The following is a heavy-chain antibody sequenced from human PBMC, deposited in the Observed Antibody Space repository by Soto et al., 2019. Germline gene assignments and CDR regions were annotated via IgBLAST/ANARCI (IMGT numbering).Heavy chain of an antibody. J-gene: IGHJ6*02. CDR2: IKQDGSEK. V-gene: IGHV3-7*03. CDR1: GFTFSSYW. D-gene: IGHD2-2*02. Sequence: GGSLRLSCAASGFTFSSYWMSWVRQAPGKGLEWVANIKQDGSEKYYVDSVKGRFTISRDNAKNSLYLQMNSLRAEDTAVYYCARENFYCSSTSCYSGDYYYGMDVCGQGTTVTVSS. CDR3: ARENFYCSSTSCYSGDYYYGMDV.